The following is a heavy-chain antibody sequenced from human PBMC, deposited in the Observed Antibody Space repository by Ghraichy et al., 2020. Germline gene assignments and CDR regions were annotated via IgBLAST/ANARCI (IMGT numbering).Heavy chain of an antibody. CDR2: INYSGTT. Sequence: SETLSLSCTVSGGSISSRSHYWDWIRQPPGKGLEWIGSINYSGTTYYNPSLKSRLTISVDTSKNQFSLKLNSVTARDTAMYYCARHAGDIEAADDYFDYWGQGTLVIVSS. J-gene: IGHJ4*02. D-gene: IGHD6-13*01. CDR3: ARHAGDIEAADDYFDY. V-gene: IGHV4-39*01. CDR1: GGSISSRSHY.